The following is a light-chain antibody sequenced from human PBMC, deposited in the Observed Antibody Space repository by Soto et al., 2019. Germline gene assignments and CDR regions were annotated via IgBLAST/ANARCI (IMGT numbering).Light chain of an antibody. CDR2: GAS. CDR3: QQYGSPPFFT. V-gene: IGKV3-20*01. CDR1: QSGSSNY. J-gene: IGKJ3*01. Sequence: EIVLTQSPGTLSLSPGERATLSCRASQSGSSNYLAWFQQKPGQAPRLLIYGASSRATGIPDRFSGSGSGTDLTLTIGRLEPEDFAVYSCQQYGSPPFFTFGLGPKWISN.